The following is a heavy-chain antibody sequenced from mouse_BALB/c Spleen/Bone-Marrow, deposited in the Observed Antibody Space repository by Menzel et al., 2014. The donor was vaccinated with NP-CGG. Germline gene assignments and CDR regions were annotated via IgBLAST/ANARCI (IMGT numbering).Heavy chain of an antibody. CDR1: GYTFTDYE. CDR2: IYPGSGGT. D-gene: IGHD3-3*01. Sequence: VKLQESGAELVRPGASVKLSCKALGYTFTDYEIHWVKQTPEHGLEWIGAIYPGSGGTAYNQKLKGKATLNVDKSSNTAHMELSSLTSEDSAVYYCTRGWDAMDYWGQGTSVTVSS. CDR3: TRGWDAMDY. V-gene: IGHV1-15*01. J-gene: IGHJ4*01.